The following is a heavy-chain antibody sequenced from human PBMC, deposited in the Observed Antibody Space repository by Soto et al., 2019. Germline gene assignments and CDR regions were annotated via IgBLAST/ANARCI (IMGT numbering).Heavy chain of an antibody. V-gene: IGHV3-23*01. CDR1: GYTFISFD. Sequence: EVQLWESGGGLVQPGGSLRLSCAVSGYTFISFDMSWVRQAPGKGREWVSTISGSGGGTNYADSVKGRFTISRDISTYTVYLQMNSLRAEDTAVYYCANRTGFDYWGQGALVTVSS. CDR3: ANRTGFDY. CDR2: ISGSGGGT. J-gene: IGHJ4*02.